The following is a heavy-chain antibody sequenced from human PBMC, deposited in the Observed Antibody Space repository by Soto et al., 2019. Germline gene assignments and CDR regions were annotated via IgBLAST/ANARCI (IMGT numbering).Heavy chain of an antibody. CDR2: INHSGST. D-gene: IGHD2-2*01. J-gene: IGHJ6*03. V-gene: IGHV4-34*01. Sequence: SETLSLTCAVYGGSFSGYYWSWIRQPPGKGLEWIGEINHSGSTNYNPSLKSRVTISVDTSKNQFSLKLSSVTAADTAVYYCARTRGYCSSTSCYGPFRYYYYYMDVWGKGTTVTVSS. CDR3: ARTRGYCSSTSCYGPFRYYYYYMDV. CDR1: GGSFSGYY.